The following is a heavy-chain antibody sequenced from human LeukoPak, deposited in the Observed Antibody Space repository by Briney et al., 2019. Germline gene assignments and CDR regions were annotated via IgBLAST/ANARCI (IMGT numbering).Heavy chain of an antibody. CDR1: GFTFSTSG. CDR3: AKDPSAWIQLWYYFDY. D-gene: IGHD5-18*01. J-gene: IGHJ4*02. Sequence: GGSLRLSCAASGFTFSTSGMNWVRQAPGKGLEWVSFISSSNNTIYYADSVKGRFTISRDNAKNSLYLQMNSLRAEDTAVYYCAKDPSAWIQLWYYFDYWGQGTLVTVSS. CDR2: ISSSNNTI. V-gene: IGHV3-48*04.